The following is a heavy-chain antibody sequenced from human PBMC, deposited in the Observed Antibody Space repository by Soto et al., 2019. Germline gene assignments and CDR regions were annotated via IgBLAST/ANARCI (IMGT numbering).Heavy chain of an antibody. V-gene: IGHV4-39*01. CDR3: AAPSGYYWVHDY. CDR2: IYYSGST. J-gene: IGHJ4*02. D-gene: IGHD3-22*01. Sequence: PSETLSLTCTVSGGSISSSSYYWGWIRQPPGKGLEWIGSIYYSGSTYYNPSLKSRVTISVDTSKNQFSLKLSSVTAADTAVYYCAAPSGYYWVHDYWGQGTLVTVSS. CDR1: GGSISSSSYY.